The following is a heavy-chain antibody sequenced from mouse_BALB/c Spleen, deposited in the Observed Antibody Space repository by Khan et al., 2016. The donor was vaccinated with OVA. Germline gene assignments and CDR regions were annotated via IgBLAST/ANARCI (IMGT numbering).Heavy chain of an antibody. CDR1: GYTFTSYV. D-gene: IGHD1-1*01. V-gene: IGHV1S136*01. CDR3: LRSFYYYGRAYEGFAY. J-gene: IGHJ3*01. CDR2: ISPNSDGS. Sequence: VQLKQSGPELVKPGASVKMSCKASGYTFTSYVMHWVKQKPGQGLEWIGYISPNSDGSKYNEKFRGKATLTSDKSSSTAYMELSSLTSEDSAVYYGLRSFYYYGRAYEGFAYWGQGTLVTVSA.